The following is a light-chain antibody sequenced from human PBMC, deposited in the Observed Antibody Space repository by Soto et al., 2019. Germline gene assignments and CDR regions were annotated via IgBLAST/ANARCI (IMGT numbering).Light chain of an antibody. CDR3: QQYNNWFT. Sequence: EIVMTQSPATLSVSPGERATLSCRASQSVNTNLAWYHQKPGQALRLLIYDASTRATGVPARFSGSGSGTEFTLTISSLQSEDFAVYYCQQYNNWFTFGGGTKVDIK. V-gene: IGKV3-15*01. CDR1: QSVNTN. CDR2: DAS. J-gene: IGKJ4*01.